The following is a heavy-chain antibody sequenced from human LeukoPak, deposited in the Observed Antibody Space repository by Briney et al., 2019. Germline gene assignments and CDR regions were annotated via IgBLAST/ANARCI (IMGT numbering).Heavy chain of an antibody. V-gene: IGHV3-23*01. D-gene: IGHD2-8*01. CDR2: ISGSGGST. CDR1: GFPFNNFA. Sequence: GGSLRLSCAASGFPFNNFAMSWVRQAPGKGLEWVSAISGSGGSTYYADSVKGRFTISRDNSKNTLYLQMNSLRAEDTAVYYCAKYATRLKDWFDPWGQGTLVTVSS. CDR3: AKYATRLKDWFDP. J-gene: IGHJ5*02.